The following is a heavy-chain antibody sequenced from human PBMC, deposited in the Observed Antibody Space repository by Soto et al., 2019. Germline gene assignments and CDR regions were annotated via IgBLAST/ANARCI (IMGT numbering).Heavy chain of an antibody. CDR2: ISYNGGRT. Sequence: EVQLAESGGGLVQPGGSLRLSCSASAFTFSASAMYWVRQAPGKGLEYVSVISYNGGRTYYADSVKGRFTISRDNSNNTVFLQMSSLRAEDTAVYYCVKGPSQGSSVFGPLDFWGQGTLVTVSS. D-gene: IGHD3-3*01. CDR3: VKGPSQGSSVFGPLDF. J-gene: IGHJ4*02. CDR1: AFTFSASA. V-gene: IGHV3-64D*06.